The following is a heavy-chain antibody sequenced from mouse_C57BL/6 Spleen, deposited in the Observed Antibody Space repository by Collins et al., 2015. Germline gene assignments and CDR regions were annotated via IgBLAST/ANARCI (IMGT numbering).Heavy chain of an antibody. CDR3: ASGGTSDWYFDV. CDR1: GYTFTTYG. Sequence: KISCKASGYTFTTYGMSWVKQAPGKGLKWMGWINTYSGVPTYAADFKERFAFSLETSASTAYLQINNLKNEDTTTYFCASGGTSDWYFDVWGTGTTVTVSS. D-gene: IGHD2-14*01. J-gene: IGHJ1*03. CDR2: INTYSGVP. V-gene: IGHV9-3*01.